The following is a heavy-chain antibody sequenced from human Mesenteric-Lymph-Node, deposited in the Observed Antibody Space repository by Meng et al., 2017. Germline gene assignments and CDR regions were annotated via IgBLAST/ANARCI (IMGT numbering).Heavy chain of an antibody. V-gene: IGHV1-18*04. Sequence: ASVKVSCKASGYTFTGYYMHWVRQAPGQGLEWMGWISAYNGNTNYAQKLQGRVTTTTDTSTSTAYLELRSLRSDDTAVYYCARVEYNVLTGYSFDPWGQGTLVTVSS. CDR3: ARVEYNVLTGYSFDP. D-gene: IGHD3-9*01. CDR1: GYTFTGYY. CDR2: ISAYNGNT. J-gene: IGHJ5*02.